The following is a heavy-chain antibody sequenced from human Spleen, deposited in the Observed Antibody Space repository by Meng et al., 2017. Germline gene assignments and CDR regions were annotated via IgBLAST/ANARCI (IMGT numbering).Heavy chain of an antibody. Sequence: QLQLQESGPGLVKPSATPSLICTVSGYSISSSTYYWGWIRQPPGKGLEWLGTIYYSGTTDYNPSLRSRVTISVDTSKKQFSLKLRSVTAADTAVYYCVRQRYCSAGSCYSDYWGQGTLVTVSS. CDR1: GYSISSSTYY. CDR2: IYYSGTT. D-gene: IGHD2-15*01. V-gene: IGHV4-39*01. J-gene: IGHJ4*02. CDR3: VRQRYCSAGSCYSDY.